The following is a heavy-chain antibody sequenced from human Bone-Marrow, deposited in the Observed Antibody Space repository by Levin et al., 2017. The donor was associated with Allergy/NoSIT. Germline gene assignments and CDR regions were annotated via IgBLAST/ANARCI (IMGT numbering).Heavy chain of an antibody. V-gene: IGHV3-48*03. D-gene: IGHD5/OR15-5a*01. CDR3: SLIPSTIPTYYYYSMDV. Sequence: GESLKISCVASGFTFSSYEMNWVRQAPGKGLEWVSYISLSGSTMYYADSVKGRFTISRDNAKNSLYLQMNSLRAEDTAVYYCSLIPSTIPTYYYYSMDVWGQGTTVTVSS. CDR1: GFTFSSYE. CDR2: ISLSGSTM. J-gene: IGHJ6*02.